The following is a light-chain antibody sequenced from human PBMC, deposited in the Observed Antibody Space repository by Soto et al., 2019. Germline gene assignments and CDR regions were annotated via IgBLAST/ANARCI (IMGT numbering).Light chain of an antibody. V-gene: IGKV1-5*03. J-gene: IGKJ1*01. CDR3: QQLNSYPRT. CDR2: KAS. CDR1: QSIDSW. Sequence: DIQMTQSPSTLSASVGDRVTITCRASQSIDSWLAWYQQKPGKPPKVLIYKASTLESGVPSRFSGSGSGTDFTLTISSLQPDDFATYYCQQLNSYPRTFGQGTKVDIK.